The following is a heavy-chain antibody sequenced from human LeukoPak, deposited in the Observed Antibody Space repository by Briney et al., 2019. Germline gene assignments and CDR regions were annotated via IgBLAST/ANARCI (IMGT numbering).Heavy chain of an antibody. D-gene: IGHD2-8*01. CDR1: GGSISSGNW. CDR2: ILHSGST. CDR3: ARDDVWGTFYY. J-gene: IGHJ4*02. Sequence: SETLSLTCAVSGGSISSGNWWSWVRQPPGKGLEWIGEILHSGSTNYNPSLKSRVTMSVDKSKNQFSLKLSSVTAADTAVYYCARDDVWGTFYYWGQGTLVTVSS. V-gene: IGHV4-4*02.